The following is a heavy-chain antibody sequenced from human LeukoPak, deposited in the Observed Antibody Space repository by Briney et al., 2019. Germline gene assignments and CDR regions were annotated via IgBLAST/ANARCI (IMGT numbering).Heavy chain of an antibody. V-gene: IGHV1-69*13. J-gene: IGHJ6*02. CDR2: IIPIFGTA. D-gene: IGHD6-19*01. CDR1: GGTFSSYA. Sequence: ASVTVSCKASGGTFSSYAISWVRQAPGQGLEWMGGIIPIFGTANYAQKFQGRVTITADESTSTAYMELSSLRSEDTAVYYCARSSSSGWGNYYYYGMDVWGQGTTVTVSS. CDR3: ARSSSSGWGNYYYYGMDV.